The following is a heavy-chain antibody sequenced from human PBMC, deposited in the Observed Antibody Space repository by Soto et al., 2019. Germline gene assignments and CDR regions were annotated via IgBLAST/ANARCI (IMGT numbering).Heavy chain of an antibody. CDR2: IYYSGST. CDR3: ARVLYYYDSSPAYYFDY. D-gene: IGHD3-22*01. J-gene: IGHJ4*02. V-gene: IGHV4-30-4*01. Sequence: SETLSLTCTVSGGSISSGDYYWSWIRQPPGKGLEWIGYIYYSGSTYYNPSLKSRVTISVDTSKNQFSLKLSSVTAADTAVYYCARVLYYYDSSPAYYFDYWGQGTLVTVSS. CDR1: GGSISSGDYY.